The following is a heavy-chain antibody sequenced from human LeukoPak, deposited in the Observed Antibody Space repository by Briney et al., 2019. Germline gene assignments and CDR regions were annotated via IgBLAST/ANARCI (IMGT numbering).Heavy chain of an antibody. CDR2: IIPIFGTA. V-gene: IGHV1-69*13. CDR3: ARAELYYYDSSGYPHYYGMDV. J-gene: IGHJ6*02. Sequence: SVNVSCKASGGTFSSYAISWVRQAPGQGLEWMGGIIPIFGTANYAQKFQGRVTITADESTSTAYMELSSLRSEDTAVYYCARAELYYYDSSGYPHYYGMDVWGQGTTVTVSS. CDR1: GGTFSSYA. D-gene: IGHD3-22*01.